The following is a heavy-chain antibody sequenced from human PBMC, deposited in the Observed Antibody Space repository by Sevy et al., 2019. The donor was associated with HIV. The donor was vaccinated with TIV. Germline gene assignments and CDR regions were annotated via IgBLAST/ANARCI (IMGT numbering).Heavy chain of an antibody. D-gene: IGHD6-6*01. Sequence: GGSLRLSCTASGFTFSSYAMHWVRQAPGKGLEYVSAISSNEGSTYYADSVKGRFTISRDNSKNTLYLQMSSLRAEDTAVYYCVKDGEYSSSFYFDYWGQGTLVTVSS. J-gene: IGHJ4*02. CDR3: VKDGEYSSSFYFDY. CDR1: GFTFSSYA. CDR2: ISSNEGST. V-gene: IGHV3-64D*06.